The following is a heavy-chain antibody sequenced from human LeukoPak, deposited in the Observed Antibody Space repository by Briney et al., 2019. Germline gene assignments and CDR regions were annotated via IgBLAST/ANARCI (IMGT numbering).Heavy chain of an antibody. CDR2: INHSGST. CDR1: GGSFSGYY. V-gene: IGHV4-34*01. D-gene: IGHD3-10*01. J-gene: IGHJ5*02. Sequence: SETLSLTCAVYGGSFSGYYWSWIRQPPGKGLEWIGEINHSGSTNYNPSLKSRVTISVDTSKNQFSLKLSSVTAADTAVYYCARGRITMVRGATPFSKYNWFDPWGQGTLVTVSS. CDR3: ARGRITMVRGATPFSKYNWFDP.